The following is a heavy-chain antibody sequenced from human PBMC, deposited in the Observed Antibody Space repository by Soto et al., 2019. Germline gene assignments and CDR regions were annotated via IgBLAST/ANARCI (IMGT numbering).Heavy chain of an antibody. V-gene: IGHV1-24*01. J-gene: IGHJ5*02. Sequence: XPGKVSSNFAGHPLTEFSIHWERQAPGKGLEWMGGFDPDGGRTTYAQNFNGRVTMTRDTSASTVYMELSSLKFEDTAMYYCARGAYIISSFPPFDPWGQGTLVTVSS. D-gene: IGHD3-10*01. CDR3: ARGAYIISSFPPFDP. CDR1: GHPLTEFS. CDR2: FDPDGGRT.